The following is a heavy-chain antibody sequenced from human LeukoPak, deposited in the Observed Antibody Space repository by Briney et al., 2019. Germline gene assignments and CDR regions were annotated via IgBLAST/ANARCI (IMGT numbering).Heavy chain of an antibody. CDR3: ATYYGSGSLHFDY. CDR1: GYSISSGYY. Sequence: PSETLSLTCTVSGYSISSGYYWGWIRQPPGKGLEWIGSIYHSGSTYDNPSLKSRVTISVDTSKNQFSLKLSSVTAADTAVYYCATYYGSGSLHFDYWGQGTLVTVSS. CDR2: IYHSGST. D-gene: IGHD3-10*01. J-gene: IGHJ4*02. V-gene: IGHV4-38-2*02.